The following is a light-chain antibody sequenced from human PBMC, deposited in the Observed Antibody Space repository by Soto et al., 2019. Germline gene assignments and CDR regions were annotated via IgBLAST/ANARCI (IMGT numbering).Light chain of an antibody. V-gene: IGLV2-11*01. J-gene: IGLJ1*01. CDR1: SSDVGGYDY. CDR2: DVT. Sequence: QSALTQPRSVSGSPGQSVTISCTGTSSDVGGYDYVSWYQQHPGTAPKLMIYDVTKRPSGVPDRFSGSKSGTTASLTISGLAAEEAADFYCCSYAGSYSYVFGTGTKVTVL. CDR3: CSYAGSYSYV.